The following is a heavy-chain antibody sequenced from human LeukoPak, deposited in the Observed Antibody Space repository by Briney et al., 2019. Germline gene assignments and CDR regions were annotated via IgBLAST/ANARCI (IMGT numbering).Heavy chain of an antibody. CDR1: GFTFDAYS. CDR3: ARTSEYDGSGSNGWFYS. V-gene: IGHV3-20*04. Sequence: GGSLRLSCAASGFTFDAYSMDWDRQAPGQGLEWVSSISLDRGSKGYADYVKGRFTISRDNAKDSLYLQMNSLRAEATALYYCARTSEYDGSGSNGWFYSSGQGTLVTVSS. CDR2: ISLDRGSK. J-gene: IGHJ5*01. D-gene: IGHD3-10*01.